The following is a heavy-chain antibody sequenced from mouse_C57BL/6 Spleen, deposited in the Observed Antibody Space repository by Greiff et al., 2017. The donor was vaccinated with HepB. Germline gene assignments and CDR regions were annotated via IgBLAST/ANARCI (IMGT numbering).Heavy chain of an antibody. CDR3: ASLTDY. CDR1: GYSITSGYY. V-gene: IGHV3-6*01. D-gene: IGHD4-1*01. CDR2: ISYDGSN. Sequence: EVKLMESGPGLVKPSQSLSLTCSVTGYSITSGYYWNWIRQFPGNKLEWMGYISYDGSNNYNPSLKNRISITRDTSKNQFFLKLNSVTTEDTATYYCASLTDYWGQGTTLTVSS. J-gene: IGHJ2*01.